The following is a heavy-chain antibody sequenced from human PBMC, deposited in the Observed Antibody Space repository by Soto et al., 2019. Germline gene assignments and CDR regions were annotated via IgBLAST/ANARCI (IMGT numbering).Heavy chain of an antibody. V-gene: IGHV1-69*01. Sequence: QVQLVQSGAEVKKPGSSVKVSCKASGGTFSSYAISWVRQAPGQGLEWVGGIIPIFGTANYAQKFQGRVTITADESTSTAYMELSSLRSEDTAVYYCARGGRKGSSWPYYYYGMDVWGQGTTVTVSS. D-gene: IGHD6-13*01. CDR3: ARGGRKGSSWPYYYYGMDV. CDR1: GGTFSSYA. J-gene: IGHJ6*02. CDR2: IIPIFGTA.